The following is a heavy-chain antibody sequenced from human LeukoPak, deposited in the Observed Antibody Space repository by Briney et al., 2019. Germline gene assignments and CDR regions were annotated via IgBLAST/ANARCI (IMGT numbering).Heavy chain of an antibody. CDR2: ISTYNSNT. Sequence: GASVKASCTASGYTFTNFGITWVRQAPGQGLEWMGWISTYNSNTNYVQKLQGRVTMTTDTSTRTAYMELRSLRSDDTAVYYCAISYCSGGSCYSDYWGQGTLVTVSS. J-gene: IGHJ4*02. D-gene: IGHD2-15*01. CDR1: GYTFTNFG. CDR3: AISYCSGGSCYSDY. V-gene: IGHV1-18*01.